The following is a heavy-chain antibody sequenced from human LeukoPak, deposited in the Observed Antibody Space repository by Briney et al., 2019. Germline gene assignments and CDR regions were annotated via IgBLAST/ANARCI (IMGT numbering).Heavy chain of an antibody. CDR1: GGSFSGYY. D-gene: IGHD3-3*01. CDR2: INHSGST. V-gene: IGHV4-34*01. J-gene: IGHJ3*02. CDR3: ARSSSIFGVVISRRGAFDI. Sequence: SETLSLTCAVYGGSFSGYYWSWIRQPPGKGLEWIGEINHSGSTNYNPSLKSRVTISVDTSKNQFSLKLSSVTAADTAVYYCARSSSIFGVVISRRGAFDIWGQGTMVTVSS.